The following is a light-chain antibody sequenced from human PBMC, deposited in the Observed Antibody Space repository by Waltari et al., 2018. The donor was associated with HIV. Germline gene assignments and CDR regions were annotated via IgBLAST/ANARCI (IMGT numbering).Light chain of an antibody. V-gene: IGLV2-14*01. CDR3: SSYTSSSTPVV. Sequence: QSALTQPASVSASPGQSLTLSCTGTSSDVGGYNYVSWYQQHPGKAPKLMIYEVSNRPSGVSNRFSGSKSGNTASLTISGLQAEDEADYYCSSYTSSSTPVVFGGGTKLTVL. CDR2: EVS. CDR1: SSDVGGYNY. J-gene: IGLJ2*01.